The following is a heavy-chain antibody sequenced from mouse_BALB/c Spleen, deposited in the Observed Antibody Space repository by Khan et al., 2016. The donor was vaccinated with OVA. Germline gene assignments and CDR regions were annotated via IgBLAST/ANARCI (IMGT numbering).Heavy chain of an antibody. V-gene: IGHV9-3-1*01. D-gene: IGHD2-10*01. Sequence: QIQLVQSGPELKKPGETVKISCKASGYTFTNYGMNWVKQAPGKGLKWMGWINTYTGEPTHADDFKGRFAFSLETSASTAYLQINNLKNEDTATYFCARPPYFSYVMVYWGQGTSATVSS. CDR1: GYTFTNYG. CDR3: ARPPYFSYVMVY. J-gene: IGHJ4*01. CDR2: INTYTGEP.